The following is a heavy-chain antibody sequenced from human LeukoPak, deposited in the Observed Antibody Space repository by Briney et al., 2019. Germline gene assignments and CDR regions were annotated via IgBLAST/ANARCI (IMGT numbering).Heavy chain of an antibody. CDR2: ISGSGGST. Sequence: GGSLRLSCAASGFTFSSYAMSWVRQAPGKGLEWVSAISGSGGSTYYADSVKGRFTISRDNSKNTLYLQMNSLRAEDTAVYYCAKSPTDYYDSSSYSSYFDYRRQGTLVTVSS. CDR3: AKSPTDYYDSSSYSSYFDY. J-gene: IGHJ4*02. V-gene: IGHV3-23*01. CDR1: GFTFSSYA. D-gene: IGHD3-22*01.